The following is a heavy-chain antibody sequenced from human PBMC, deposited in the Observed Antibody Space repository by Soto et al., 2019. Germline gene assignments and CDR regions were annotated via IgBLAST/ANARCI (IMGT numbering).Heavy chain of an antibody. Sequence: PGGSLRLSCAASGFTFSSYGMHWVRQAPGKGLEWVAVIWYDGSNKYYADSVKGRLTISRDNSKNTLYLQMNSLRAEDTAVYYCARDLDGGPYYYYYYGMDVWGQGTTVTVSS. J-gene: IGHJ6*02. CDR2: IWYDGSNK. V-gene: IGHV3-33*08. D-gene: IGHD3-3*01. CDR3: ARDLDGGPYYYYYYGMDV. CDR1: GFTFSSYG.